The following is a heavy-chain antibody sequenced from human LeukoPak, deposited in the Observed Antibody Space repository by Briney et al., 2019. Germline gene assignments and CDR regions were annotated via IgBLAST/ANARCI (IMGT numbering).Heavy chain of an antibody. CDR3: ARGDGYGMDY. CDR2: IKSDGSAT. D-gene: IGHD5-24*01. Sequence: GGSLRLSCAASGXTFSSYWMHWVRQAPGKGLVWVSSIKSDGSATSHADSVKGRFTISRDDAKNTLYLQMNSLRAEDMAVYYCARGDGYGMDYWGQGTRVTASS. CDR1: GXTFSSYW. V-gene: IGHV3-74*01. J-gene: IGHJ4*02.